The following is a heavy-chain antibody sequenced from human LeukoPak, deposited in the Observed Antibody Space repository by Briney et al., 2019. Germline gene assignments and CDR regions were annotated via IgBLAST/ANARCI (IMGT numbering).Heavy chain of an antibody. CDR1: GGSISSGGYY. V-gene: IGHV4-30-2*01. CDR3: ARAEPPSPYYCDSSGPTVGFDY. D-gene: IGHD3-22*01. CDR2: IYHSGST. J-gene: IGHJ4*02. Sequence: SQTLSLTCTVSGGSISSGGYYWSWIRQPPGKGLEWIGYIYHSGSTYYNPSLKSRVTISVDRSKNQFSLKLSSVTAADTAVYYCARAEPPSPYYCDSSGPTVGFDYWGQGTLVTVSS.